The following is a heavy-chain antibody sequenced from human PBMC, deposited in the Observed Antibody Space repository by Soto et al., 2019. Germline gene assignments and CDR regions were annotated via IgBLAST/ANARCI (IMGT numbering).Heavy chain of an antibody. J-gene: IGHJ3*01. V-gene: IGHV3-53*01. D-gene: IGHD1-1*01. CDR1: GLTVSGTKY. CDR3: ASWHEREHAYDV. Sequence: DVQLVESGGGLIQPGESLRLSCAAFGLTVSGTKYVAWVRQAPGKGLEWVSALYDVYGSFYADSVKGRFTTSSDNSKSTVYLQMNDLRPDDTAVYYCASWHEREHAYDVGGQGTAVTVSS. CDR2: LYDVYGS.